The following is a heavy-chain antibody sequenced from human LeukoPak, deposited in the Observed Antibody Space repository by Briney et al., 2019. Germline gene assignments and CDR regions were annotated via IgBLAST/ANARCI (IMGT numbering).Heavy chain of an antibody. D-gene: IGHD4-17*01. Sequence: PGGSLRLSCAASGFSFSSDGMTWVRQAPGKGLEWVSSISASGGGTVYADSVKGRVTVSRDNSKNTLYLQMNSLRDEDTALYYCARNGRRTTVTSDVWGQGTLVTVSS. CDR3: ARNGRRTTVTSDV. CDR1: GFSFSSDG. V-gene: IGHV3-23*01. J-gene: IGHJ4*02. CDR2: ISASGGGT.